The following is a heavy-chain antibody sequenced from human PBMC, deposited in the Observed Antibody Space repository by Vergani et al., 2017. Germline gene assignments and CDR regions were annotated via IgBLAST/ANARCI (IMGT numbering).Heavy chain of an antibody. D-gene: IGHD6-13*01. CDR3: VKDMAASGNYWYFDL. CDR2: INWNSDSI. Sequence: EVQLVESGGGLVQPGRSLRLFCAASGFTFDDYAMHWVRQAPGKGLEWVSGINWNSDSIAYADSVKGRFTISRDNAKNSLYLQMNSLRAEDTALYYCVKDMAASGNYWYFDLWGRGNRVTVPS. CDR1: GFTFDDYA. V-gene: IGHV3-9*01. J-gene: IGHJ2*01.